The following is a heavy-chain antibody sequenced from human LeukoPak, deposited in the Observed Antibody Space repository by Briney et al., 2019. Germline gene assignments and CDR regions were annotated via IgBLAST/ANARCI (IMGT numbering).Heavy chain of an antibody. CDR3: ARDCSGGCYSGVDY. J-gene: IGHJ4*02. V-gene: IGHV3-33*05. D-gene: IGHD2-15*01. Sequence: GGSLRLSCAASGFTFSSFGMHWVRQAPGRGLEWVALILYDNKYYADSVKGRFTISRDNSKNTLYLQMDSLRAEDTAVYYCARDCSGGCYSGVDYWGQGTLVTVPS. CDR1: GFTFSSFG. CDR2: ILYDNK.